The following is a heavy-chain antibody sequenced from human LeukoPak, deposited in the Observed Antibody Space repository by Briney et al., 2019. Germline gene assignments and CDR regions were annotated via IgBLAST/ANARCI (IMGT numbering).Heavy chain of an antibody. CDR2: INPNSGGT. V-gene: IGHV1-2*02. CDR3: ATDLYLYDNSGENAGWFDP. CDR1: GYTFTGYY. D-gene: IGHD3-22*01. Sequence: GASVKVSCNTFGYTFTGYYMHWVRQAPGQGLEWMGWINPNSGGTIYAQKFQGRVTMTEDTSTDTAYMELSSLRSEDTAVYYCATDLYLYDNSGENAGWFDPWGQGTLVTVSS. J-gene: IGHJ5*02.